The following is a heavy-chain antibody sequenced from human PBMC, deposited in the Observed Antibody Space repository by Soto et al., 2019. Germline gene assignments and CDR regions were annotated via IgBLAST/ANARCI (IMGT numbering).Heavy chain of an antibody. CDR1: GYTFTSYD. V-gene: IGHV1-8*01. CDR3: SYSYGEGAFDI. J-gene: IGHJ3*02. CDR2: MNPNSGNT. Sequence: GASVKASCKSSGYTFTSYDINCVRQATGQGLEWMGWMNPNSGNTGHAQKFQGRVTMTRNTSISTAYMELSSPRSEDTAVYYCSYSYGEGAFDIWGQGTMVTVSS. D-gene: IGHD5-18*01.